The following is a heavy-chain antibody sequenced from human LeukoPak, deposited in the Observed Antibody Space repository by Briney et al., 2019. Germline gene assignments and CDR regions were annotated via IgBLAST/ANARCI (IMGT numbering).Heavy chain of an antibody. CDR3: TTDWEVGYATVAKWPFDS. V-gene: IGHV3-23*01. CDR1: GFTFSSHA. CDR2: IGDSGGST. J-gene: IGHJ4*02. D-gene: IGHD2-2*03. Sequence: GGSLRLSCAASGFTFSSHAMSWVRQAPGKGLGWVSIIGDSGGSTNYADSVKGRLTISRDNYKNTLHLQMNSLRAEDTAVYYCTTDWEVGYATVAKWPFDSWGQGTLVTVSS.